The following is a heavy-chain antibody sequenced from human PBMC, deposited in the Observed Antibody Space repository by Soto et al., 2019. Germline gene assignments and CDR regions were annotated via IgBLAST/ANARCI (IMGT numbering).Heavy chain of an antibody. V-gene: IGHV3-21*01. CDR3: ARGADFASSGYVLDY. CDR1: GFTFSGFS. CDR2: VTSSPSSM. Sequence: AGGSLRLSCAASGFTFSGFSMNWVRQAPGKGLEWVSSVTSSPSSMFYADSVKGRFTISRDDAKDSLFLQMNSLRADDTAVYYCARGADFASSGYVLDYWGLGTLVTVSS. J-gene: IGHJ4*02. D-gene: IGHD3-22*01.